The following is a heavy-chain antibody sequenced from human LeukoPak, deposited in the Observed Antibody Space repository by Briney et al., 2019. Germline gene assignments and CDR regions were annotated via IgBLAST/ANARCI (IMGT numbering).Heavy chain of an antibody. D-gene: IGHD1-1*01. Sequence: ASVKVSCKASGYTFTSYDISWVRQAPGQGLEWMGWISAYNGSTNFAQNLQGRVTMTTDTSTSTAYMELRSLRSDDTAVYYCARGSTTGTTTDYWGQGTLVTVSS. CDR3: ARGSTTGTTTDY. CDR1: GYTFTSYD. J-gene: IGHJ4*02. V-gene: IGHV1-18*01. CDR2: ISAYNGST.